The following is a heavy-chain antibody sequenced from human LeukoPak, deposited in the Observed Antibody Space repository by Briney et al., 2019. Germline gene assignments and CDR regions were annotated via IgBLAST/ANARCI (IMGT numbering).Heavy chain of an antibody. CDR3: ARVERTYYYDSSGYYTDFDY. CDR2: ISSSSSTI. V-gene: IGHV3-48*01. CDR1: GFTFSSYS. J-gene: IGHJ4*02. Sequence: QSGGSLRLSCAASGFTFSSYSMNWVRQAPGKGLEWVSYISSSSSTIYYADSVKGRFTISRDNAKNSLYLQMNSLRAEDTAVYYCARVERTYYYDSSGYYTDFDYWGQGTLVTVSS. D-gene: IGHD3-22*01.